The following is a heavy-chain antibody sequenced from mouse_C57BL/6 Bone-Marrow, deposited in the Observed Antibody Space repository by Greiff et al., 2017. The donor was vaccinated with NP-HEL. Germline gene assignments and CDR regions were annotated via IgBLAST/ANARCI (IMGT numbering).Heavy chain of an antibody. D-gene: IGHD2-3*01. V-gene: IGHV6-3*01. CDR1: GRPGRPYW. J-gene: IGHJ4*01. Sequence: EVMLVESGGGLVQEGGEMKSEGGVAGRPGRPYWRAGVRAAPPTCLDWVAQIRLKSDNYATHYAESVKGRFTISRDDSKSSVYLQMNNLRAEDTGIYYCTVGYYPYYYAMDYWGQGTSVTVSS. CDR2: IRLKSDNYAT. CDR3: TVGYYPYYYAMDY.